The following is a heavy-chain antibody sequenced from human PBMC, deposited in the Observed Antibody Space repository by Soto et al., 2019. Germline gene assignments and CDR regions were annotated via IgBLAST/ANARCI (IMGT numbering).Heavy chain of an antibody. CDR3: AKDHERVPFDY. CDR1: GFTFSSYA. J-gene: IGHJ4*02. CDR2: ISGSGGST. V-gene: IGHV3-23*01. Sequence: EVQLLESGGGWGQPGGSLRLSCAASGFTFSSYAMSWVLQAPGKGLEWVSAISGSGGSTYYADSVKGRFTISRDNSKNTLYLQMNSLRAEDTAVYYCAKDHERVPFDYWGQGTLVTVSS.